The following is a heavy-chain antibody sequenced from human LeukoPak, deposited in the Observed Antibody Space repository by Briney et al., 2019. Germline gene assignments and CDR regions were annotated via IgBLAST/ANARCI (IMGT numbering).Heavy chain of an antibody. CDR2: INHSGST. CDR3: ARGAAHRSRGFDP. CDR1: GGSFSGYY. D-gene: IGHD5-24*01. J-gene: IGHJ5*02. Sequence: SETLSLTCAVYGGSFSGYYWSWIRQPPGKGLEWIGEINHSGSTNYNPSLKSRVTISVDPSKNQFSLKLSSVTAADTAVYYCARGAAHRSRGFDPWGQGTLVTVSS. V-gene: IGHV4-34*01.